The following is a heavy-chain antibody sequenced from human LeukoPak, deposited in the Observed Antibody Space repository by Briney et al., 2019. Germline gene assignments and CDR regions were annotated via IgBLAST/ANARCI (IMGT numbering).Heavy chain of an antibody. CDR3: ARDDKGY. CDR2: ISWNSGSI. V-gene: IGHV3-9*01. CDR1: GFTFDDYA. J-gene: IGHJ4*02. Sequence: PGRSLRLSCAASGFTFDDYAMHWVRQAPGKGLEWVSGISWNSGSIGYADSVKGRFTISRDNAKNSLYLQMNSLRAEDTAVYYCARDDKGYWGQGTLVTVSS.